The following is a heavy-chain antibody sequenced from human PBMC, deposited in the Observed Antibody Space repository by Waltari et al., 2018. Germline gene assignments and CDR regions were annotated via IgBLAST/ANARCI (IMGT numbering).Heavy chain of an antibody. D-gene: IGHD1-26*01. CDR1: GFAFSIYA. Sequence: EVQLLESGGGLVQPGGSLRLSCAASGFAFSIYAMSWVRQAPGKGLEWVSAISVSGDRTYYADSVKGRFTIARDNSKNTLYLQMNSLRAEDTAIYYCAKSRGSYSLDYWGQERWSPSPQ. CDR2: ISVSGDRT. J-gene: IGHJ4*01. CDR3: AKSRGSYSLDY. V-gene: IGHV3-23*01.